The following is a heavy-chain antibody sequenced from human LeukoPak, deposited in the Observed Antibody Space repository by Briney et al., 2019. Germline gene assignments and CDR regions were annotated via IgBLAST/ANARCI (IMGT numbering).Heavy chain of an antibody. CDR1: GFTFDDYG. CDR2: INWNGGST. V-gene: IGHV3-20*04. J-gene: IGHJ4*02. CDR3: AKSESVWGSYRWYCDY. D-gene: IGHD3-16*02. Sequence: PGGSLRLSCAASGFTFDDYGMSWVRQAPGKGLEWVSGINWNGGSTGYADSVKGRFTISRDNSKNTLYLQMNSLRAEDTAVYYCAKSESVWGSYRWYCDYWGQGTLVTVSS.